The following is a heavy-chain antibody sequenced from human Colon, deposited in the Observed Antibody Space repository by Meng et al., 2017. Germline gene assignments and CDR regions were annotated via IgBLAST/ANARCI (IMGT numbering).Heavy chain of an antibody. Sequence: PGLFTPSQTLSPTCTVAGGTVSIGSYYRSWIRQPPGKGLEWIGYIYYTGSTNYTPSLQSRVTISVDTSKNQFSLKLSSVTAADTAVYYCARGPLDYWGQGTLVTVSS. CDR1: GGTVSIGSYY. CDR2: IYYTGST. J-gene: IGHJ4*02. CDR3: ARGPLDY. V-gene: IGHV4-61*01.